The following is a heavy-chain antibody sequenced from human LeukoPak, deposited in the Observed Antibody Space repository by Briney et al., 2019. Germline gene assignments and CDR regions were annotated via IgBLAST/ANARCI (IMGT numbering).Heavy chain of an antibody. V-gene: IGHV4-59*01. CDR2: IYYTGST. CDR3: ARTTEGGYTYDYFYYYYMDV. CDR1: GGSISSYY. J-gene: IGHJ6*03. D-gene: IGHD5-18*01. Sequence: SETLSLTCTVSGGSISSYYWSWIRQPPGKGLEWIGYIYYTGSTNYNPSLKSRVTISVDTSKNQFSLKLSSVTAADTAVYYCARTTEGGYTYDYFYYYYMDVWGKGTTVTISS.